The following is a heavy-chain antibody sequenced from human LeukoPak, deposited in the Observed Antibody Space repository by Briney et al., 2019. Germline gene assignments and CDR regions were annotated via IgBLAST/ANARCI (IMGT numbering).Heavy chain of an antibody. CDR3: GRDDSMAIDY. CDR2: IYYSGST. Sequence: PSETLSLTCTVSGYSINSGYYWSWIRQPPGKRLEWIGSIYYSGSTYSNPTLKSRLTISVDTSKNQISLNLTSVTAADAAVYYCGRDDSMAIDYWGQGTLVTASS. V-gene: IGHV4-38-2*02. D-gene: IGHD2/OR15-2a*01. J-gene: IGHJ4*02. CDR1: GYSINSGYY.